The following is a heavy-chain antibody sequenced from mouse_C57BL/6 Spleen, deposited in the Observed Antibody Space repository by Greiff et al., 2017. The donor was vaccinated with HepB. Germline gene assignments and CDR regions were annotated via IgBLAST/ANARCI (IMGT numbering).Heavy chain of an antibody. CDR3: ARRLGFYAMDY. D-gene: IGHD4-1*01. J-gene: IGHJ4*01. CDR1: GYTFTSYW. V-gene: IGHV1-64*01. CDR2: IHPNSGST. Sequence: QVQLQQPGAELVKPGASVKLSCKASGYTFTSYWMHWVKQRPGQGLEWIGMIHPNSGSTNYNEKFKSKATLTVDKSSSTAYMQLSSLTSEDSAVYYGARRLGFYAMDYWGQGTSVTVSS.